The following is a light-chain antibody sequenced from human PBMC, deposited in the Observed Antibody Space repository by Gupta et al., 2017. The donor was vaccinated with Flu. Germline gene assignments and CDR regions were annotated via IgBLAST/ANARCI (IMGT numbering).Light chain of an antibody. CDR1: QSVYNSY. CDR3: QVFGGSGFI. V-gene: IGKV3-20*01. Sequence: EIVLTQSPGTLSLSPGERATLSCRTSQSVYNSYLTWYQQKLGQAPRLLIYGASSRAPGIPDRFSGSGSGTDFTLTITRLEAEDFAVYYCQVFGGSGFIFGQGTKLEIK. CDR2: GAS. J-gene: IGKJ2*01.